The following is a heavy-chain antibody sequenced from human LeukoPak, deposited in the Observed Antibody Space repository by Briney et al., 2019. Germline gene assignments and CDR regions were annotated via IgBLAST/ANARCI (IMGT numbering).Heavy chain of an antibody. CDR2: MNPNSGNT. D-gene: IGHD3-9*01. V-gene: IGHV1-8*01. CDR3: ARGPTSLSGILTGYAPWDYYYYMDV. CDR1: GYTFTSYD. J-gene: IGHJ6*03. Sequence: ASVKVSCKASGYTFTSYDINWVRQATGQGLEWMGWMNPNSGNTGYAQKFQGRVTMTRNTSISTAYMELSSLRSEDTAVYYCARGPTSLSGILTGYAPWDYYYYMDVWGKGTTVTISS.